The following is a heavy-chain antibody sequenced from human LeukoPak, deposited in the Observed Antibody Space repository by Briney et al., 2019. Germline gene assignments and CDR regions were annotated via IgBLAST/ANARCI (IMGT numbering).Heavy chain of an antibody. V-gene: IGHV3-53*01. CDR2: IYSVGDT. CDR1: GFTFKHAF. Sequence: GGSLRLSCAASGFTFKHAFLSWVRQAPGKGLEWVSLIYSVGDTYYADSVKGRFTISRDNSKNTLYLQMNSLRAEDTAVYYCARAPRGRDGYNPYYFDYWGQGTLVTFSS. J-gene: IGHJ4*02. D-gene: IGHD5-24*01. CDR3: ARAPRGRDGYNPYYFDY.